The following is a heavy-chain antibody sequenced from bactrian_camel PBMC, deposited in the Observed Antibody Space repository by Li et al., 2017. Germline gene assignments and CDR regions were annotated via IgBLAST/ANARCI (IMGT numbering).Heavy chain of an antibody. CDR2: MDPAYGRT. J-gene: IGHJ4*01. CDR1: GVQVTTNC. Sequence: HVQLVESGGGSVQAGGSLRLSCAAPGVQVTTNCMGWFRQAPGKEREGVAAMDPAYGRTFYADSVKGRFTISRNDGQNTVWLRLNNLKTEDTAMYYCVKGAWDSGCRGEYCFRPRGQGTQVIVS. D-gene: IGHD3*01. V-gene: IGHV3S54*01.